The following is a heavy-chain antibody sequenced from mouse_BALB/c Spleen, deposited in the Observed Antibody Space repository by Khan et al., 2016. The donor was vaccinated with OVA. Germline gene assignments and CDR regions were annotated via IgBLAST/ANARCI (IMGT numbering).Heavy chain of an antibody. CDR2: ISYSGST. J-gene: IGHJ2*01. Sequence: EVQLQESGPGLVKPSQSLSLTCTVTGYSITSGYGWNWIRQFPGNKLEWMGYISYSGSTTYNPSLKSRIAITRDTSKNQFYLQLKSVTTTDTATYYCARTARIKYWGQGTTLTVSS. CDR3: ARTARIKY. D-gene: IGHD1-2*01. CDR1: GYSITSGYG. V-gene: IGHV3-2*02.